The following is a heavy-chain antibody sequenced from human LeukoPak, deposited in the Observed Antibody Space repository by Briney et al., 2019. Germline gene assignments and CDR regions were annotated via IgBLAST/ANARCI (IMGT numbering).Heavy chain of an antibody. CDR2: IYYSGTT. J-gene: IGHJ3*02. CDR3: ARFKYYDSSGFDI. Sequence: PSETLSLTCTVSGGSITNNYWSWIRQTPGKGLEWIGYIYYSGTTTYNPSLKSRVTISIDTSKNQFSLQLTSVTAADTAVYYCARFKYYDSSGFDIWGQGTMVTVSS. V-gene: IGHV4-59*08. CDR1: GGSITNNY. D-gene: IGHD3-22*01.